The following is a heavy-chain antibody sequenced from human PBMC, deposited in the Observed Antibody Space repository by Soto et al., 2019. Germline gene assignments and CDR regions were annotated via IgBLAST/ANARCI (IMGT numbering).Heavy chain of an antibody. CDR2: IYYSGST. CDR1: GGSVSSGSYY. V-gene: IGHV4-61*01. J-gene: IGHJ5*02. Sequence: SETLSLTCTVSGGSVSSGSYYWSWIRQPPGRGLEWIGYIYYSGSTNYNPSLKSRVTISVDTSKNQFSLKLSSVTAADTAVYYCARDRIAAAGTRWFDPWGQGTLVTVSS. CDR3: ARDRIAAAGTRWFDP. D-gene: IGHD6-13*01.